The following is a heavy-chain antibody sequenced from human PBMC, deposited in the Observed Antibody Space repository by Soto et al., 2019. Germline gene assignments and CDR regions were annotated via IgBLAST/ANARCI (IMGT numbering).Heavy chain of an antibody. D-gene: IGHD4-17*01. J-gene: IGHJ4*02. CDR1: GFTFSIYW. Sequence: EVQLVESGGGLVQPGGSLRLSCAASGFTFSIYWMSWVRQAPGKGLEWVANIKQDGGERYYVDSVKGRFIISRDNAKNSLYLQMNSLRAEDTAVYYCASHDYGDYESFDYWGQGTLVTVSS. V-gene: IGHV3-7*01. CDR3: ASHDYGDYESFDY. CDR2: IKQDGGER.